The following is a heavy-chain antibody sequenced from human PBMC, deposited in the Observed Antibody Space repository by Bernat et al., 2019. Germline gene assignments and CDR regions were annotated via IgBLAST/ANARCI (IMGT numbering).Heavy chain of an antibody. CDR2: ISYDGSNK. Sequence: QMQLVESGGGVVQPGRSLRLSCAASGFTFSSHGMHWVRQAPGKGLEWVVVISYDGSNKYYADSVKGRFTISRYNSKNTLYLQMNSLRIEDTAVYYCAKDRAGAMEYYYGMEVWGQGTTVTVSS. D-gene: IGHD1-1*01. CDR1: GFTFSSHG. CDR3: AKDRAGAMEYYYGMEV. J-gene: IGHJ6*02. V-gene: IGHV3-30*18.